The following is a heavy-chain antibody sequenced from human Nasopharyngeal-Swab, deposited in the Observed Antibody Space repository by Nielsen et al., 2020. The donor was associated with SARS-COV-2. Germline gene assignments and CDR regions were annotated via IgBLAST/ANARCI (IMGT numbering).Heavy chain of an antibody. Sequence: GESLKTPCAASGFTHRAYWKSWVRQAPAKGLEWVASIKQDGSEKNYVDSVKGRFTISRDNAKNSLFLQMDSLRTEDTAFYYCARVGGRTSPMGSWGQGTLVTVSS. D-gene: IGHD3-10*01. CDR3: ARVGGRTSPMGS. CDR2: IKQDGSEK. V-gene: IGHV3-7*01. CDR1: GFTHRAYW. J-gene: IGHJ4*02.